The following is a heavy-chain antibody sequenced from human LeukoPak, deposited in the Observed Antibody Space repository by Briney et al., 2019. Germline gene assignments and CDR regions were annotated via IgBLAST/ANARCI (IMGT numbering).Heavy chain of an antibody. Sequence: GGSLRLSCAASGFTFSTYWMHWVRQAPGKGLVWVSRIDSDESSTTYAASVKGRFTISRDNAKNTLYLQMNSLRADDTAVYYCASGSFYGGVAFDYWGQGTLVTVSS. J-gene: IGHJ4*02. CDR2: IDSDESST. CDR3: ASGSFYGGVAFDY. D-gene: IGHD4-23*01. CDR1: GFTFSTYW. V-gene: IGHV3-74*01.